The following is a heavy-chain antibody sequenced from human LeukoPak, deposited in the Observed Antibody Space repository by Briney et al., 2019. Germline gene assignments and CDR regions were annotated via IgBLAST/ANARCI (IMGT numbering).Heavy chain of an antibody. V-gene: IGHV1-18*01. Sequence: GASVKVSCKASGYTCTSYGISWVRQAPGQGLEWMGWISAYNGNTNYAQKLQGRVTMTTDTSTSTAYTELRSLRSDDTAVYYCARDGEMATIRSNWFGPWGQGTLVTVSS. CDR1: GYTCTSYG. D-gene: IGHD5-24*01. J-gene: IGHJ5*02. CDR3: ARDGEMATIRSNWFGP. CDR2: ISAYNGNT.